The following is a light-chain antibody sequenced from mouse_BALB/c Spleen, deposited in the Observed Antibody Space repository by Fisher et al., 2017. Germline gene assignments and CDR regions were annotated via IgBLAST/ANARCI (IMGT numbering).Light chain of an antibody. Sequence: IVLTQTPAIMSASPGEKVTMTCSASSSVSYMHWYQQKSGTSPKRWIYDTSKLASGVPARFSGSGSGTSYSLIISSMEAEDAATYYCQQWSSNPPTFGGGTKLEIK. CDR2: DTS. CDR1: SSVSY. J-gene: IGKJ1*01. CDR3: QQWSSNPPT. V-gene: IGKV4-59*01.